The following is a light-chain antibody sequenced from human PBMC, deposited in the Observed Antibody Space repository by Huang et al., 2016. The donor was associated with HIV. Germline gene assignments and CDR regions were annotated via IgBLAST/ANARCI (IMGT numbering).Light chain of an antibody. Sequence: DIQMTQSPLSLSASVGDRVTITCRASQSISSYLNWYQQKPGKAPKVLIYTTSTLQSGVPSRFSGSGSGTDFSRTISSLQPEDVATYYCQQSYSTPWAFGQGTKVEIK. CDR1: QSISSY. V-gene: IGKV1-39*01. J-gene: IGKJ1*01. CDR3: QQSYSTPWA. CDR2: TTS.